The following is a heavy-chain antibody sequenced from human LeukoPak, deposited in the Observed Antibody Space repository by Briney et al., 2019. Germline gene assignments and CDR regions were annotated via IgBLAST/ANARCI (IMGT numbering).Heavy chain of an antibody. V-gene: IGHV3-23*01. CDR3: ASSKRGYDSSGYLAFDI. Sequence: GGSLRLSCAASGFTFNNFAMSWVRQAPGKGPEWVSAISGSGDNTYYADSVKGRFTIPRDNSKNTLYLQMNSLRAEDTAVYYCASSKRGYDSSGYLAFDIWGQGTMVTVSS. D-gene: IGHD3-22*01. CDR2: ISGSGDNT. CDR1: GFTFNNFA. J-gene: IGHJ3*02.